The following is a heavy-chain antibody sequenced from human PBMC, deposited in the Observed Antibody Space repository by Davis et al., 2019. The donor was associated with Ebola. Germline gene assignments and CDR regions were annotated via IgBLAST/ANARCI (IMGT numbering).Heavy chain of an antibody. CDR3: ARTSYYYDSSGYWGTQDY. CDR2: IKHSGST. J-gene: IGHJ4*02. Sequence: SETLSLTCAVYGGSFCGYYWSWIHQPPGKGLEWIGEIKHSGSTNYNPSLKSRVTISVDTSKNQFSLKLSSVTAADTAVYYCARTSYYYDSSGYWGTQDYWGQGTLVTVSS. CDR1: GGSFCGYY. V-gene: IGHV4-34*01. D-gene: IGHD3-22*01.